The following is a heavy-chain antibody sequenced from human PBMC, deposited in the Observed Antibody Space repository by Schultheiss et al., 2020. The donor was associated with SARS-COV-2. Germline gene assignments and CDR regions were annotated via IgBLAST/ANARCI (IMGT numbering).Heavy chain of an antibody. J-gene: IGHJ4*02. CDR3: ASLDSSGYYILRY. CDR1: GGSFSGYY. Sequence: ETLSLTCAVYGGSFSGYYWSWIRQPPGKGLEWIGEINHSGSTNYNPSLKSRVTISVDTSKNQFSLKLSSVTAADTAVYYCASLDSSGYYILRYWGQGTLVTVSS. V-gene: IGHV4-34*01. D-gene: IGHD3-22*01. CDR2: INHSGST.